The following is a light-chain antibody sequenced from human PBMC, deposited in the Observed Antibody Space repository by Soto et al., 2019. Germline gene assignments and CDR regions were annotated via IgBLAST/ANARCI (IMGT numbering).Light chain of an antibody. CDR1: QGIGTS. V-gene: IGKV1-8*01. Sequence: AIRMTQSPSSLSASTGDSVTITCRASQGIGTSLAWYQQRPGKAPQLLIYTTSSLQTGVPSRFSGSGYGTDFTLTISFLQSEDFATYYCQQYYTYPQTFCQGTKVDVK. CDR2: TTS. CDR3: QQYYTYPQT. J-gene: IGKJ1*01.